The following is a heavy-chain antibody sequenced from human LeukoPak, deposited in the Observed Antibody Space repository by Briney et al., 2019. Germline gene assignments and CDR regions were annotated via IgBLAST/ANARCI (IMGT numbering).Heavy chain of an antibody. D-gene: IGHD1-26*01. V-gene: IGHV3-23*01. CDR1: GFTFSSYA. Sequence: QAGGSLRLSCAASGFTFSSYAMSWVRQAPGKGLEWVSAISGNDGTTYYADSVKGRFTLSRDNSKNTLYLQMNSLRAEDTAVYYCARGTSQTHYPHLFDYWGQGTLVSVSS. CDR2: ISGNDGTT. CDR3: ARGTSQTHYPHLFDY. J-gene: IGHJ4*02.